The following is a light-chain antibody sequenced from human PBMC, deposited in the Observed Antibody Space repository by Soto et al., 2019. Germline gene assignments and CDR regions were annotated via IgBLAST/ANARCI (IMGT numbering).Light chain of an antibody. CDR3: QQRNNWPLT. CDR2: DAS. CDR1: QNVNTF. Sequence: DIVLTQSPGTLSLSPGERASLSCRASQNVNTFLAWYQQKPGQAPRLLIYDASNRATGIPARFSGSGSGTDFTLNINSLEPEDFAVYYCQQRNNWPLTFGAGTRVEI. V-gene: IGKV3-11*01. J-gene: IGKJ4*01.